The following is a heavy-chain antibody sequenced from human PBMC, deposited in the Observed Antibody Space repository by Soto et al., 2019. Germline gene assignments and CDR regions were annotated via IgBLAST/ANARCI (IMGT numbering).Heavy chain of an antibody. CDR1: GYSFTSYG. CDR3: ARYSNSWHTDY. CDR2: ISAYNGNT. Sequence: QVQLVQSGAEVKKPGASVKVSCKASGYSFTSYGISWVRQAPGQGLEWMGWISAYNGNTNYAQRCQGRVSMTTDTSTSTTYMELRSLRSDDTAVFYCARYSNSWHTDYWGQGTLVTVSS. J-gene: IGHJ4*02. V-gene: IGHV1-18*01. D-gene: IGHD6-13*01.